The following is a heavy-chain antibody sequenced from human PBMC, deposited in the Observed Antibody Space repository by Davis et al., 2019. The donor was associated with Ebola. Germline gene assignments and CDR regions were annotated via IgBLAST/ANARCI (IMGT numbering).Heavy chain of an antibody. D-gene: IGHD1-26*01. CDR1: GGSISSSNW. CDR3: ARGGGSYSYGMDV. CDR2: IYHSGST. J-gene: IGHJ6*02. Sequence: MPSETLSLTCAVSGGSISSSNWWSWVRQPPGKGLEWIGDIYHSGSTNYNPSLKSRVTISVDKSKNQFSLKLSSVTAADTAVYYCARGGGSYSYGMDVWGQGTTVTVSS. V-gene: IGHV4-4*02.